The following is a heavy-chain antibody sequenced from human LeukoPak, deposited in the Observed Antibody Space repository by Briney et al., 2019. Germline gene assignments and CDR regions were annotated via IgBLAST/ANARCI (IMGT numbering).Heavy chain of an antibody. D-gene: IGHD3-10*01. Sequence: SQTLSLTCTVSGGSISSGAYYWSWIWQPPGKGLEWVGYIYYSGSTNSNPSLNSRVTISVDTSKNHFSLRLTSVTAADTAVYYCARAPRTGPYYFDSWGQGTLVTVSS. J-gene: IGHJ4*02. CDR2: IYYSGST. V-gene: IGHV4-61*03. CDR1: GGSISSGAYY. CDR3: ARAPRTGPYYFDS.